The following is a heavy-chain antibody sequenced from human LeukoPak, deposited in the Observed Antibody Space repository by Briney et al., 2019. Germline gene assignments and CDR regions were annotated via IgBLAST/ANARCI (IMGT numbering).Heavy chain of an antibody. J-gene: IGHJ4*02. CDR3: ARRNLVSCSGGSCYDHRGDFDY. CDR1: GGSIGTITYY. D-gene: IGHD2-15*01. Sequence: PSETLSLTCTVSGGSIGTITYYWGWIRQPPGKVLEWVGHMYYRGNTFYNPSLKSRVTISVDTSKNQFSLKLRSVTAADTAVYYCARRNLVSCSGGSCYDHRGDFDYWGQGTLVTVSS. V-gene: IGHV4-39*07. CDR2: MYYRGNT.